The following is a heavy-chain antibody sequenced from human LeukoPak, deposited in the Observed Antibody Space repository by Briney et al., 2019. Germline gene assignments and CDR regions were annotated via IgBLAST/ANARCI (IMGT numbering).Heavy chain of an antibody. CDR3: ARVKRYSSGWGCDY. CDR2: IYDSGST. CDR1: GGSISSYY. Sequence: SETLSLTCTVSGGSISSYYWSWIRQPPGKGLEWIGYIYDSGSTNYNPSLKSRVTISVDTSKNQFSLKLSSVTAADTAVYYCARVKRYSSGWGCDYWGQGTLVTVSS. J-gene: IGHJ4*02. V-gene: IGHV4-59*01. D-gene: IGHD6-19*01.